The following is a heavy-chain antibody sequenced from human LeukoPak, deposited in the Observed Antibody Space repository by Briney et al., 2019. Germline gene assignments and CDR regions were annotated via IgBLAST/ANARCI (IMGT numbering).Heavy chain of an antibody. J-gene: IGHJ4*02. V-gene: IGHV3-30*02. CDR1: GFTFSTYG. CDR3: AKSLQQLGDY. Sequence: GRSLRLSCAASGFTFSTYGMHWVRQVPGKGLEWVALIKYDRSNKYYADSVKGRFTISRDNSKNTLYLQMNSLRAEDTAVYYCAKSLQQLGDYWGQGTLVTVSS. D-gene: IGHD6-13*01. CDR2: IKYDRSNK.